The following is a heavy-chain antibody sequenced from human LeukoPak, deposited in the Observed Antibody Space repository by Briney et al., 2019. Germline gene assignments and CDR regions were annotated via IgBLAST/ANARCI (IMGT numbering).Heavy chain of an antibody. CDR3: AKGDTAMVTGPYYYYYYGMDV. J-gene: IGHJ6*04. D-gene: IGHD5-18*01. Sequence: GGSLRLSCAASGFTFSSYAMSWVRQAPGKGLEWVSAISGSGGSTYYADSVKGRFTISRDNSKNTLYLQMNSLRAEDTAVYYCAKGDTAMVTGPYYYYYYGMDVWGEGTTVTVSS. CDR1: GFTFSSYA. CDR2: ISGSGGST. V-gene: IGHV3-23*01.